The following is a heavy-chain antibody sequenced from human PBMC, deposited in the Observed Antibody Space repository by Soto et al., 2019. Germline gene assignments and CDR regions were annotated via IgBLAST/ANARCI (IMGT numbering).Heavy chain of an antibody. J-gene: IGHJ5*02. V-gene: IGHV4-31*03. CDR1: GGSISSGGYY. D-gene: IGHD2-21*02. Sequence: QVQLQESGPGLVKPSQTLSLTCTVSGGSISSGGYYWGWIRQHPGKGLEWIGYIYYSGSTYYNSSLRSRVSISIATSKNQFSLKLSSVTAAETAVYHCARTGFCGGDCYWFDPWGQGTLVTVSS. CDR2: IYYSGST. CDR3: ARTGFCGGDCYWFDP.